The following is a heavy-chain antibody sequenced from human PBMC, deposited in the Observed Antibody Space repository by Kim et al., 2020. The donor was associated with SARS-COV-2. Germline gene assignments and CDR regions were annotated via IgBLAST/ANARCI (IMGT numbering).Heavy chain of an antibody. J-gene: IGHJ6*03. CDR2: IRSKAYGGTT. V-gene: IGHV3-49*04. CDR1: GFTFADYT. D-gene: IGHD1-26*01. CDR3: TRTYSGTYYYYYYMDV. Sequence: GGSLRLSCTGSGFTFADYTVSWVRQAPGKGLEWVGFIRSKAYGGTTQYAASVKGRFTISRDDSKSIAYLQMNSLKTEDTAVYYCTRTYSGTYYYYYYMDVWGKGTWVTV.